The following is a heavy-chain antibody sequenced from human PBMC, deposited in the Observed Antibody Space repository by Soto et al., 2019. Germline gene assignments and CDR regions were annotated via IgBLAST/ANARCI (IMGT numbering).Heavy chain of an antibody. CDR3: ARDRTLLSGYFDY. CDR1: GGSISSYY. D-gene: IGHD3-22*01. Sequence: SETLSLTCTVSGGSISSYYWSWIRQPPGKGLEWIGYIYYSGSTNYNPSLKSRVTISVDTSKNQFSLKLSSVTAADTAVYYCARDRTLLSGYFDYWGQGTLVTVSS. CDR2: IYYSGST. J-gene: IGHJ4*02. V-gene: IGHV4-59*01.